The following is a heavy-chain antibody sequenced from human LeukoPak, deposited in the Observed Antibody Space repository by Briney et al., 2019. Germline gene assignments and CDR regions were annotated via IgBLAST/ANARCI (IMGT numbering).Heavy chain of an antibody. D-gene: IGHD3-22*01. Sequence: SETLSLTCTVSGGSISSSYWSCIRQPAGKGLEWIGRIYTSGSTNYNPSLKGRVTMSVDTSKNQFSLKLSSVTAADTAVYYCARDTYYYDSSGYWVDYWGQGTLVTVSS. CDR1: GGSISSSY. CDR3: ARDTYYYDSSGYWVDY. J-gene: IGHJ4*02. CDR2: IYTSGST. V-gene: IGHV4-4*07.